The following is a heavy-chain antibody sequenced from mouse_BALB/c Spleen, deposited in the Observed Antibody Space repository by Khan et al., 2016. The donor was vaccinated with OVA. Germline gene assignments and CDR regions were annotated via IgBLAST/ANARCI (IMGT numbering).Heavy chain of an antibody. CDR2: ISYSGST. V-gene: IGHV3-2*02. J-gene: IGHJ2*01. CDR1: GYSITSDYA. Sequence: EVKLLESGPGLVKPSQSLSLTCTVTGYSITSDYAWNWIRQFPGNKLEWMGYISYSGSTSYNPSLQSRISITRDTSKNQFFLQLNSVTTEDTATYDCARSIMANWGQGTTLTVSS. CDR3: ARSIMAN.